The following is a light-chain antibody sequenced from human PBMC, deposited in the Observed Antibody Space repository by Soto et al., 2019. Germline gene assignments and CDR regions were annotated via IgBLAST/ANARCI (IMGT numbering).Light chain of an antibody. Sequence: EIVLTQNPGNLSLSPCDRATLSCRTSQSVSSYLAWYQQKPGQAPRLLIYGASTRATGIPARFSGSGSGTEFTLIISSLQSEDSAVYYCQQYNSWLWTFGQGTKVDIK. CDR2: GAS. CDR1: QSVSSY. V-gene: IGKV3-15*01. J-gene: IGKJ1*01. CDR3: QQYNSWLWT.